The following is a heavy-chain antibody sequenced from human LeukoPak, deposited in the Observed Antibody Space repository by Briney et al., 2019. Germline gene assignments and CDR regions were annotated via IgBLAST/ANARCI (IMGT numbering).Heavy chain of an antibody. CDR2: IYHRGST. CDR1: GYSISSGYY. J-gene: IGHJ4*02. V-gene: IGHV4-38-2*02. Sequence: SETLSLTCTVSGYSISSGYYWGWIRQPPGKGLEWIGSIYHRGSTYYNPSLKGRVTMSVDTSKNQFSLKLSSVTAADTAVYYCAREEWDNYGFDYWGQGTLVTVSS. D-gene: IGHD4-17*01. CDR3: AREEWDNYGFDY.